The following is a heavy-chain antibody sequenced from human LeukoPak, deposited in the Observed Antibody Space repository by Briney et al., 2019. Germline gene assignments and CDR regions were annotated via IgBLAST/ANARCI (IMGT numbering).Heavy chain of an antibody. Sequence: ASVKVSCEASGYTFTSYAINWVRQAPGQGLEWMGWMNPNSGNTGYAQKFQGRVPMTRNTSISKDYMKLSSLRSEDTAVYYSARGGGYVTWCDPWGRGTLVTVSS. CDR3: ARGGGYVTWCDP. CDR1: GYTFTSYA. D-gene: IGHD3-16*01. V-gene: IGHV1-8*01. J-gene: IGHJ5*02. CDR2: MNPNSGNT.